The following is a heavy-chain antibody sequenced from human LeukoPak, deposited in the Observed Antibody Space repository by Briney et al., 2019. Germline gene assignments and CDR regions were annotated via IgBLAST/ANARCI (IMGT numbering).Heavy chain of an antibody. CDR3: ARGPTISETGYFDY. V-gene: IGHV4-34*01. CDR1: GGSFSAYY. D-gene: IGHD1-1*01. CDR2: INHRGDT. J-gene: IGHJ4*03. Sequence: SETLSLTCAVYGGSFSAYYWSWIRQSPGKGLEWIAEINHRGDTNYNPSAKSRVSISVDTSKNQFSLKVTSLTAADTAVYYCARGPTISETGYFDYWGQGTLVTVSS.